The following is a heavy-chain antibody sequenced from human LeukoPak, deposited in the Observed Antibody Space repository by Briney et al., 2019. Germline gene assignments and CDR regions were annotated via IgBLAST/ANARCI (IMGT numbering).Heavy chain of an antibody. CDR2: INPNSGGT. D-gene: IGHD6-19*01. V-gene: IGHV1-2*02. CDR1: GYTFTGYY. J-gene: IGHJ4*02. Sequence: ASVKVSCKASGYTFTGYYMHGVRQAPGQGLEWMGWINPNSGGTNYAQKFQGRVTMTRDTSISTAYMELSRLRSDDTAVYYCARDHSSGWYGDYWRQGTLVTVSS. CDR3: ARDHSSGWYGDY.